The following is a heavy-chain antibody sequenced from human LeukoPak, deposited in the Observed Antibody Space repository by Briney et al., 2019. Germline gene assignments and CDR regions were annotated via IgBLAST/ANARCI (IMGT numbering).Heavy chain of an antibody. CDR2: INAYNGNT. D-gene: IGHD5-24*01. J-gene: IGHJ4*02. CDR3: ARAKLDGYNYVSVVAADY. Sequence: GASVKVSCKASGYTFTSYGFTWVRQAPGQGLEWMGWINAYNGNTNYAQKLQGRVTITTDTSTSTPYMELRSLRSDDTAVYYCARAKLDGYNYVSVVAADYWGQGTVVTVSS. V-gene: IGHV1-18*01. CDR1: GYTFTSYG.